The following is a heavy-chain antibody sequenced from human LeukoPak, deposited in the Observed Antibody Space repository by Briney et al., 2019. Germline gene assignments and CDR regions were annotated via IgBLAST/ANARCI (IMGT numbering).Heavy chain of an antibody. J-gene: IGHJ3*02. CDR1: GFTFSSYG. CDR3: AKDQTVGGLTHNASDI. V-gene: IGHV3-33*06. Sequence: GGSLRLSCAASGFTFSSYGMHWVRQAPGKGLEWVAVIWYDGSNKYYADSVKGRFTISRDNSKNTLYLQMNSLRAEDTAVYYCAKDQTVGGLTHNASDIWGQGTMVTVSS. D-gene: IGHD3-3*01. CDR2: IWYDGSNK.